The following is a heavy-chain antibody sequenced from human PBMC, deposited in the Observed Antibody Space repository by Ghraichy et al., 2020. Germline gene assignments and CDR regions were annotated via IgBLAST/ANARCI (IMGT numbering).Heavy chain of an antibody. CDR2: ISAYNGNT. CDR3: ARDRSSWYLWYYYGMDV. V-gene: IGHV1-18*04. CDR1: GYTFTSYG. J-gene: IGHJ6*02. Sequence: ASVKVSCKASGYTFTSYGISWVRQAPGQGLEWMGWISAYNGNTNYAQKLQGRVTMTTDTSTSTAYMELRSLRSVDTAVYYCARDRSSWYLWYYYGMDVWGQGTTVTVSS. D-gene: IGHD6-13*01.